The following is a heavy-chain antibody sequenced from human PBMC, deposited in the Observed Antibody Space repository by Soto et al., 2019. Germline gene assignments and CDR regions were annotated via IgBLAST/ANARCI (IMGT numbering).Heavy chain of an antibody. CDR1: GYNFSSYG. J-gene: IGHJ3*02. V-gene: IGHV1-18*01. CDR3: ARDRVTTTDAFDM. CDR2: IRAYAGHT. Sequence: QLHLVQSGAEVKKPGASVKVSCKASGYNFSSYGINWVRQAPGQGLEWMGWIRAYAGHTKSAENLQGRVTMTTDTSTSTAYMDLRSLRSDDTAVYYCARDRVTTTDAFDMWGQGTMVTVSS. D-gene: IGHD4-17*01.